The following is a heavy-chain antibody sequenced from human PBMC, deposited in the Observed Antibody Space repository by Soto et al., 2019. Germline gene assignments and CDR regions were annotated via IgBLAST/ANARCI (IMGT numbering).Heavy chain of an antibody. Sequence: QVQLVESGGGVVQPGRSLRLSCAASGFTFSSYGMHWVRQAPGKGLEWVAVISYDGSNKYYADSVKGRFTISRDNSKNTLYLQMNSLRAEDTAVYYCAKLGLSGATGYWGQGTLVTVSS. CDR3: AKLGLSGATGY. J-gene: IGHJ4*02. CDR1: GFTFSSYG. D-gene: IGHD4-17*01. V-gene: IGHV3-30*18. CDR2: ISYDGSNK.